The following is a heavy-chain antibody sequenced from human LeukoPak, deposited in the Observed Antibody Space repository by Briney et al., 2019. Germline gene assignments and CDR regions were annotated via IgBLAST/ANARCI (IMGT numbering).Heavy chain of an antibody. CDR1: GGSVSCYF. CDR2: ICYSGST. CDR3: ARVEAGSPHDY. D-gene: IGHD6-13*01. V-gene: IGHV4-59*02. J-gene: IGHJ4*02. Sequence: PSESLSVSCAAAGGSVSCYFWSWIRQPPGKLLPWIGYICYSGSTNYNPSLKSRVTISVDTSKNQFSLKLSSVTAADTAVYYCARVEAGSPHDYWGQGTLVTVSS.